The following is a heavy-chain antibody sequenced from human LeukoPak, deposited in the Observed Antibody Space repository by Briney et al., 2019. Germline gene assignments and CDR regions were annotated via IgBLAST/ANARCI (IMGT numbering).Heavy chain of an antibody. D-gene: IGHD3-10*01. J-gene: IGHJ4*02. Sequence: SSETLSLTCTVSGGSLITYYWSWIRQPAGKGLECIGRIYTSGSTDYNPSLKSRVIMSVDTSKKQFSHRLSSVTAADTAMYYCAREGSMTRRPFVSIHYWGQETLVTVSS. CDR2: IYTSGST. CDR3: AREGSMTRRPFVSIHY. CDR1: GGSLITYY. V-gene: IGHV4-4*07.